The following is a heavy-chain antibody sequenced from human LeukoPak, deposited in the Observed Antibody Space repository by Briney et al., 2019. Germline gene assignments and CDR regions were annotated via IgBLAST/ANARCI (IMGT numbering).Heavy chain of an antibody. CDR3: ARTVAVSTYRNFDF. V-gene: IGHV4-59*01. CDR2: IYYTGTA. Sequence: SETLSLTCTVSGGSISSYFWSWIRQSPGKGLEWIGFIYYTGTANYNPSLKSRVTMSIDTSKNQFSLTMRSVTAADTAVYYCARTVAVSTYRNFDFWGQGTLVTVSS. D-gene: IGHD5/OR15-5a*01. J-gene: IGHJ4*02. CDR1: GGSISSYF.